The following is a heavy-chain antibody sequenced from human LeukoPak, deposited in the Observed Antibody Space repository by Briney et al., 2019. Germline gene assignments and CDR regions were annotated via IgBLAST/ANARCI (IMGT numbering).Heavy chain of an antibody. V-gene: IGHV3-21*04. J-gene: IGHJ5*02. Sequence: GGSLRLSCAASGFTFSSYMMNWVRQAPGKGLEWVSSINSGSTYTYYTESVKGRFTVSRDNAKNSLYLQMNSLRDEDTAVYYCARSIVVSPAAPYIWFDPWGQGTLVTVSS. D-gene: IGHD2-2*01. CDR2: INSGSTYT. CDR1: GFTFSSYM. CDR3: ARSIVVSPAAPYIWFDP.